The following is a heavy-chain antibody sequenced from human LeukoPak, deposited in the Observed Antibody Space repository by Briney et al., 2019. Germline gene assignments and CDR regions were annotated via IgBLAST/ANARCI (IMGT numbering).Heavy chain of an antibody. CDR1: GYTLTELS. D-gene: IGHD5-18*01. Sequence: ASVKVSCKVSGYTLTELSMHWVRQAPGKGLEWMGGSDPEDGETIYAQKFQGRVTMTEDTSTDTAYMELSSLRSEDTAVYYCATDPTAGFEDGMDVWGQGTTVTVSS. CDR3: ATDPTAGFEDGMDV. V-gene: IGHV1-24*01. CDR2: SDPEDGET. J-gene: IGHJ6*02.